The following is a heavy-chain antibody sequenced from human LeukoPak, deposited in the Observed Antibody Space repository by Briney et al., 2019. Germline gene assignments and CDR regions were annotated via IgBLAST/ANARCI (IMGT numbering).Heavy chain of an antibody. V-gene: IGHV4-30-2*01. CDR1: GCSISSGGYS. J-gene: IGHJ4*02. CDR2: IYHSGST. Sequence: PSQTLSLTCAVSGCSISSGGYSWSWIRQTPGKCLEWIGYIYHSGSTYYNPSLESRVTISVDRSKNQFSLKLSSVTAADTAVYYCARHLKGVLALEWSPYFDYWGQGTLVTVPS. D-gene: IGHD3-3*01. CDR3: ARHLKGVLALEWSPYFDY.